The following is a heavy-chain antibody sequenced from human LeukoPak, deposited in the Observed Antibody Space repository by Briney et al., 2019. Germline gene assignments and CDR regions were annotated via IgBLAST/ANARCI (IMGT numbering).Heavy chain of an antibody. Sequence: PSETLSLTCSVSGYSINSGYHWGWIRQPPGKGLEWIAIMHHTGSTHYNPSLQSRVTISIDTSKNHFSLKLRSVSAADTAIYYCAREDLDSSGYYTDYWGQGTLVTVSS. V-gene: IGHV4-38-2*02. J-gene: IGHJ4*02. CDR1: GYSINSGYH. CDR3: AREDLDSSGYYTDY. CDR2: MHHTGST. D-gene: IGHD3-22*01.